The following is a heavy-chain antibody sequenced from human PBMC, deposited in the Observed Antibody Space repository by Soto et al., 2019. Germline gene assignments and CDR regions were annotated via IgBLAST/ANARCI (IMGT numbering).Heavy chain of an antibody. D-gene: IGHD3-22*01. CDR3: ARVATMIVVAGLPTQHAAFDI. V-gene: IGHV4-59*01. CDR2: IYYSGST. CDR1: GGSISSYY. Sequence: SETLSLTCTVSGGSISSYYWSWIRQPPGKGLEWIGYIYYSGSTNYNPSLKSRVTISVDTSKNQFSLKLSSVTAADTAVYYCARVATMIVVAGLPTQHAAFDIWGQGTMVTVSS. J-gene: IGHJ3*02.